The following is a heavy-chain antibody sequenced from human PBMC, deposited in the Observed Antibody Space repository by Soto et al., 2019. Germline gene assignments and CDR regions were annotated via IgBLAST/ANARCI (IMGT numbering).Heavy chain of an antibody. CDR1: GGSFSGYY. D-gene: IGHD5-12*01. J-gene: IGHJ6*02. CDR2: ISSSGST. CDR3: ARRERWLQLNYYYYGMDV. Sequence: SLTCAVSGGSFSGYYWTWIRQPPGKGLEWIGQISSSGSTTYNPSLKSRVFISIGTSNNQFFLELSSVTAADTAVYYCARRERWLQLNYYYYGMDVWGQGTTVTVSS. V-gene: IGHV4-34*01.